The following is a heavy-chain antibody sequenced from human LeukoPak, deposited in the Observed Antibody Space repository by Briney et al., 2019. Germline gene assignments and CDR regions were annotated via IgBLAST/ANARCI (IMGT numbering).Heavy chain of an antibody. Sequence: SETLSLTCTVSGGSISSYYWSWIRQPPGKGLEWLGYIYYSGSTNYNPSLKSRVTISVDTSKNQFSLKLSSVTAADTAVYYCARARYSSSFTYFDYWGQGTLVTVSS. V-gene: IGHV4-59*01. CDR2: IYYSGST. J-gene: IGHJ4*02. D-gene: IGHD6-13*01. CDR3: ARARYSSSFTYFDY. CDR1: GGSISSYY.